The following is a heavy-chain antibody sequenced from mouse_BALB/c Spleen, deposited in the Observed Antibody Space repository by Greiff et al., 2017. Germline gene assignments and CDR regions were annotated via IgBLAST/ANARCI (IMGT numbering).Heavy chain of an antibody. CDR3: AREGLYDGYPY. J-gene: IGHJ3*01. Sequence: EVHLVESGGGLVKPGGSLKLSCAASGFTFSDYYMYWVRQTPEKRLEWVATISDGGSYTYYPDSVKGRFTISRDNAKNNLYLQMSSLKSEDTAMYYCAREGLYDGYPYWGQGTLVTVSA. V-gene: IGHV5-4*02. CDR2: ISDGGSYT. D-gene: IGHD2-3*01. CDR1: GFTFSDYY.